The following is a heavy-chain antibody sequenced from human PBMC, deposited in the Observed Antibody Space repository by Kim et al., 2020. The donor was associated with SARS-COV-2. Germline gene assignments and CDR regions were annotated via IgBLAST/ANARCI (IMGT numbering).Heavy chain of an antibody. Sequence: SETLSLTCTVSGGSITSISFYWGWIRQTPGEKMEWIGSMYHTGSSYYNPSLKSRVTISVDTSKNQFSLNVRSVTAADTAVYYCASSWFGELFPGCFDPWG. V-gene: IGHV4-39*01. J-gene: IGHJ5*02. D-gene: IGHD3-10*01. CDR2: MYHTGSS. CDR3: ASSWFGELFPGCFDP. CDR1: GGSITSISFY.